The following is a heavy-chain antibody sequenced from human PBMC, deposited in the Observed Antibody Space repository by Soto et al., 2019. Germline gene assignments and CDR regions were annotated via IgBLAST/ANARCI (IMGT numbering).Heavy chain of an antibody. V-gene: IGHV3-21*01. J-gene: IGHJ4*02. Sequence: GGALRLPCAGSGFTFSRYSMNWGRQAPWKGVEWVSSISSSSSYIYYADSVKGRFTISRDNAKNSLYLQMNSLRAEDTAVYYCARDRVYYGDYGAKNDYFDYWGQGTLVTVSS. CDR3: ARDRVYYGDYGAKNDYFDY. CDR1: GFTFSRYS. D-gene: IGHD4-17*01. CDR2: ISSSSSYI.